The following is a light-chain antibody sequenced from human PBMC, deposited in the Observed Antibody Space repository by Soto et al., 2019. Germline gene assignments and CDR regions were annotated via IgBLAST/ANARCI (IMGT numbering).Light chain of an antibody. CDR2: DVS. CDR1: SSDVGGYNY. V-gene: IGLV2-11*01. CDR3: CSYAGSYTFV. J-gene: IGLJ1*01. Sequence: QSALTQPRSVSGSPGQSVTTSCTGTSSDVGGYNYVSWYQQHPGKAPKLMIYDVSKRPSGVPDRFSGSKSGNTASLTISGLQAEDEADYYCCSYAGSYTFVFGTGTKV.